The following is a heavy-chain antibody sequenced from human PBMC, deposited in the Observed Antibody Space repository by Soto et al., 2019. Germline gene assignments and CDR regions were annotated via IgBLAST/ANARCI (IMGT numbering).Heavy chain of an antibody. CDR3: ARDVYIVSVPAPMEAYYYYGMDV. Sequence: QVQLVESGGGVVQPGTSLRLSCAASGFTFSNYGVHWVRQAPGKGLEWVAVISYDGSKTYYADSVKGRFTISRDNSKNTLYLQMISMRAEDTAVYYCARDVYIVSVPAPMEAYYYYGMDVWGQGTTVTVSS. V-gene: IGHV3-30-3*01. J-gene: IGHJ6*02. D-gene: IGHD2-2*01. CDR1: GFTFSNYG. CDR2: ISYDGSKT.